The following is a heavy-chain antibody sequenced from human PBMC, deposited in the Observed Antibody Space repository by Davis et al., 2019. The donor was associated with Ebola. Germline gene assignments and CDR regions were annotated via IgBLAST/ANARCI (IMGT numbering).Heavy chain of an antibody. CDR2: IYHSGST. V-gene: IGHV4-4*02. CDR1: GGSISSSNW. CDR3: ARVLPANGMDV. J-gene: IGHJ6*04. Sequence: SETLSLTCAVSGGSISSSNWWSWVRQPPGKGLEWIGEIYHSGSTNYNPSLKSRVTISVDTSKNQFSLKLSSVTAADTAVYYCARVLPANGMDVWGKGTTVTVSS. D-gene: IGHD2-2*01.